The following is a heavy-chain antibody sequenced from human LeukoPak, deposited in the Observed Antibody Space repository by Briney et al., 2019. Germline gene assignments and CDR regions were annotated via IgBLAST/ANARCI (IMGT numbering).Heavy chain of an antibody. D-gene: IGHD6-19*01. CDR3: ARAQVYSRGWLHFDY. J-gene: IGHJ4*02. CDR2: SGTAGDT. CDR1: GFTFSSYD. Sequence: PGGSLRLSCAASGFTFSSYDMHWVRQATRKGLEWVSASGTAGDTYYPGSVKGRFTISREKAKNSLYLQMNSLRAGDTAVYYCARAQVYSRGWLHFDYWGQGTLVTVSS. V-gene: IGHV3-13*01.